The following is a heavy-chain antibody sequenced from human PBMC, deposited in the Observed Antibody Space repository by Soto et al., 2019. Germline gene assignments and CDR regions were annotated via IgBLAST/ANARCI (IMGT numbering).Heavy chain of an antibody. D-gene: IGHD3-3*01. Sequence: GGSLRLSCAASGFTFSSYWMSWVRQAPGKGLEWVANINQDGSEKYYVDSVKGRFTISRDNAKNSLYLQMNSLRAEDTAVYYCARDDAYYDFWSGYFLALDIWGQGTLVTGSS. CDR2: INQDGSEK. J-gene: IGHJ3*02. CDR1: GFTFSSYW. CDR3: ARDDAYYDFWSGYFLALDI. V-gene: IGHV3-7*05.